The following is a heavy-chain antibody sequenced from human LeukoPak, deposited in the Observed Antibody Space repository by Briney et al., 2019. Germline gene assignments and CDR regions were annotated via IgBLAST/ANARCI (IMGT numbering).Heavy chain of an antibody. CDR2: IYYSGST. J-gene: IGHJ4*02. CDR1: GGSISSSSYY. D-gene: IGHD3-22*01. CDR3: ARVAASYYDSSGYYDY. Sequence: PSQTLSLTCTVSGGSISSSSYYWGWIRQPPGKGLEWIGSIYYSGSTYYNPSLKSRVTISVDTSKNQFSLKLSSVTAADTAVYYCARVAASYYDSSGYYDYWGQGTLVTVSS. V-gene: IGHV4-39*07.